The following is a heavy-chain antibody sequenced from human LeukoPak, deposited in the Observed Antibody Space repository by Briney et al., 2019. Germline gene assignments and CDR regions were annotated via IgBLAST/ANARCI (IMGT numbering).Heavy chain of an antibody. J-gene: IGHJ6*03. CDR2: ISANNGDT. CDR3: ARRDPTPYYYYMDV. Sequence: ASVKVSCKASGYTFMHYGIHWVRQAPGQGLEWLGWISANNGDTNYAQKLQGRVTMTTDTSTSTAYMELRSLTSDDTAVYYCARRDPTPYYYYMDVWGNGTTVTVSS. CDR1: GYTFMHYG. V-gene: IGHV1-18*01. D-gene: IGHD2-15*01.